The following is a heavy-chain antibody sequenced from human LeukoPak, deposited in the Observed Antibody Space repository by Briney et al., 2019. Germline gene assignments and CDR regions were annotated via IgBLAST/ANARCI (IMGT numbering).Heavy chain of an antibody. CDR1: GFTFSSYG. D-gene: IGHD3-16*01. Sequence: GGSLRLSCAPSGFTFSSYGMHWARHAPGKGGEWVAFIQYDGGSKYYADSVKGRFTITRDNSKNTLYLQMNSLRAEDTALYYRAKPNDYVWGSTPNDYWGQGTLVTVSS. J-gene: IGHJ4*02. V-gene: IGHV3-30*02. CDR3: AKPNDYVWGSTPNDY. CDR2: IQYDGGSK.